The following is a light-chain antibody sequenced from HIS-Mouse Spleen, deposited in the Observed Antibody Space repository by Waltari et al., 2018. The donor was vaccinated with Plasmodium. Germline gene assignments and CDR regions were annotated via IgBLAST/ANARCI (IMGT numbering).Light chain of an antibody. CDR3: NSRDSSGNHQV. CDR2: GKN. CDR1: SLRSYY. J-gene: IGLJ3*02. V-gene: IGLV3-19*01. Sequence: SSELTQDPAVSVALGQTVRITCQGDSLRSYYASWYQQKPGQAPVLFIYGKNKRPSGIPDRFSGSSSGNTASLTITGAQAEDEADYYCNSRDSSGNHQVFGGGTKLTVL.